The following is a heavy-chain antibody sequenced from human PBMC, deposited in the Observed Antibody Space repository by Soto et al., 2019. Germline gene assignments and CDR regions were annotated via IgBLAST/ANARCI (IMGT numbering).Heavy chain of an antibody. J-gene: IGHJ6*03. CDR3: ARIRILEWGYYYYMDV. D-gene: IGHD3-3*01. Sequence: SETLSLTCTVSGGSISSGGYYWSWIRQHPGKGLEWIGYIYYSGSTYYNPSLKSRVTISVDTSKNQFSLKLSSVTAADTAVYYCARIRILEWGYYYYMDVWGKGTTVTVSS. CDR1: GGSISSGGYY. V-gene: IGHV4-31*03. CDR2: IYYSGST.